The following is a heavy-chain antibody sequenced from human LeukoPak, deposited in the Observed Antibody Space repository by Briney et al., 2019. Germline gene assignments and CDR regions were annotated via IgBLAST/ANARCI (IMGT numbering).Heavy chain of an antibody. J-gene: IGHJ4*02. CDR2: IHYSGST. CDR3: ARDGKYGDHAGFDY. V-gene: IGHV4-59*01. CDR1: GGSISSYY. D-gene: IGHD4-17*01. Sequence: PSETLSLTCTVSGGSISSYYWSWIRQPPGKGLEYIGYIHYSGSTNYNPSLKSRVTISVDTSKNQFSLKLSSVTAADTAVYYCARDGKYGDHAGFDYWGQGTLVTVSS.